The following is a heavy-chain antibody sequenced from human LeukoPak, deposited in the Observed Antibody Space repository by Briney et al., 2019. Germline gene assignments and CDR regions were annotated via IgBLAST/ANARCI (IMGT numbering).Heavy chain of an antibody. V-gene: IGHV4-61*02. CDR3: ARGDSGGYHYYGMDV. Sequence: PSDTLSLTCTLSGGSLCRGSDYCRSIRQPGGRGLGWIVRIYISGSPNYNPSLKHRLTIPLDTSKNHFSLTLLSVTATDTAVYYCARGDSGGYHYYGMDVWGQGTTVTVSS. D-gene: IGHD6-19*01. CDR1: GGSLCRGSDY. CDR2: IYISGSP. J-gene: IGHJ6*02.